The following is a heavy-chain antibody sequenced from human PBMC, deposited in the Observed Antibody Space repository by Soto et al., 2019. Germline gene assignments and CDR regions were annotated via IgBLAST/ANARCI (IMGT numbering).Heavy chain of an antibody. CDR3: AKGNDRSGTYYLHDAFDI. J-gene: IGHJ3*02. CDR1: PYTFSKDG. D-gene: IGHD1-26*01. CDR2: ISNSGGGT. V-gene: IGHV3-23*01. Sequence: PGGALRLSGAAAPYTFSKDGMKWVRQAPGQALEWVSTISNSGGGTYYADSVKGRFTFSRDKSKNTLYLQMNSLRAEDTAVYYCAKGNDRSGTYYLHDAFDIWGQWTMVTV.